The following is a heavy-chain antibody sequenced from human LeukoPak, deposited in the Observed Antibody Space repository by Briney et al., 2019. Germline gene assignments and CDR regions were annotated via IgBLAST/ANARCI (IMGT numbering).Heavy chain of an antibody. CDR2: IYHSGST. D-gene: IGHD3-10*01. V-gene: IGHV4-59*12. CDR3: ARVRARYYGMDV. Sequence: SETLSLTCTVSGGSISSYYWSWIRQPPGKGLEWIGYIYHSGSTYYNPSLKSRVTISVDRSKNQFSLKLSSVTAADTAVYYCARVRARYYGMDVWGQGTTVTVSS. J-gene: IGHJ6*02. CDR1: GGSISSYY.